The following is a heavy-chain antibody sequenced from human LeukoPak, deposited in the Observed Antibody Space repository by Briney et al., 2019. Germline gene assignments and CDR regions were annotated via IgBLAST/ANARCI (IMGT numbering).Heavy chain of an antibody. V-gene: IGHV1-18*01. D-gene: IGHD1-26*01. CDR2: IKSNDGNT. J-gene: IGHJ5*02. CDR3: ARRQIADDSGSFYGS. Sequence: ASVKVSCTASGYTLTTNGISWVRQAPGQGLEWMGWIKSNDGNTNYAQKLQGRITLTIDTSTSTAYMELRSLRSDDTAVYYCARRQIADDSGSFYGSWGQGTQVTVSS. CDR1: GYTLTTNG.